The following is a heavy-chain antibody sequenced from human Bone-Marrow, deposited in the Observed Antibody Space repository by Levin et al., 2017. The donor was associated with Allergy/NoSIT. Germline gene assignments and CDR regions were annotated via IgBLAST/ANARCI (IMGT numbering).Heavy chain of an antibody. J-gene: IGHJ3*02. Sequence: SSQTLSLTCTVSGGSISSYYWSWIRQPPGKGLEWIGYIYYSGSTNYNPSLKSRVTISVDTSKNQFSLKLISVTAADTAVYYCARVYYDSSGYTDAFDIWGQGTMVTVSS. CDR2: IYYSGST. CDR1: GGSISSYY. D-gene: IGHD3-22*01. CDR3: ARVYYDSSGYTDAFDI. V-gene: IGHV4-59*01.